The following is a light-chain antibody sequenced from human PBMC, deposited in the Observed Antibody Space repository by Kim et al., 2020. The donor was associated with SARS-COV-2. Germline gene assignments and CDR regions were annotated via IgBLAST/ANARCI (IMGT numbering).Light chain of an antibody. CDR3: QQYTNWPPMYT. CDR1: QSVSSS. CDR2: GAS. J-gene: IGKJ2*01. Sequence: EIVMTQSPATLSVSPGERATLSCRASQSVSSSLAWYQQNPGQAPRLLIYGASTRATGIPARFSGSGSGTEFTLTISSPQSEDFAVYYCQQYTNWPPMYTFGQGTKLEI. V-gene: IGKV3-15*01.